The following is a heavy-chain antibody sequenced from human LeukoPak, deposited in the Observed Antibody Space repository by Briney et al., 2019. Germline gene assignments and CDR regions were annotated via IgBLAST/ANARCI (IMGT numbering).Heavy chain of an antibody. CDR3: ARDGTVTAGPFDP. D-gene: IGHD4-11*01. Sequence: GGSLRLFCAASGFTFSSFGMHWLRQAPGKGLEWVAFIWYDGSNKYYADSVKGRFTISRDNSKNTLYLQMNSLRAEDTAVYYCARDGTVTAGPFDPWGRGTLVTVSS. V-gene: IGHV3-33*08. CDR1: GFTFSSFG. CDR2: IWYDGSNK. J-gene: IGHJ5*02.